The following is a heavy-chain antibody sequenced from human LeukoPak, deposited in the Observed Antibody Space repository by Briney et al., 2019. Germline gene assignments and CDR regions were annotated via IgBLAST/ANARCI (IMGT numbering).Heavy chain of an antibody. D-gene: IGHD3-10*01. V-gene: IGHV4-61*08. CDR3: ASTPYYGSGILDAFDI. CDR1: GGSISSGGYS. J-gene: IGHJ3*02. CDR2: IYYSGST. Sequence: SEILSLTCAVSGGSISSGGYSWSWIRQPPGKGLEWIGYIYYSGSTNYNPSLKSRVTISVDTSKNQFSLKLSSVTAADTAVYYCASTPYYGSGILDAFDIWGQGTMVTVSS.